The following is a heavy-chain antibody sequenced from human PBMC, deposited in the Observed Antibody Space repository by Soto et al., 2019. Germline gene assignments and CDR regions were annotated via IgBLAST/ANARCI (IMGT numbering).Heavy chain of an antibody. Sequence: GGSLRLSCAASGFTFSSYGMHWVRQAPGKGLEWVAVISYDGSNKYYADSVKGRFTISRDKSKNTLYLQMNSLRAEDTAVYYCAKDSRGSSHIYGMDVWGQGTTVTVSS. CDR3: AKDSRGSSHIYGMDV. J-gene: IGHJ6*02. D-gene: IGHD2-15*01. CDR2: ISYDGSNK. CDR1: GFTFSSYG. V-gene: IGHV3-30*18.